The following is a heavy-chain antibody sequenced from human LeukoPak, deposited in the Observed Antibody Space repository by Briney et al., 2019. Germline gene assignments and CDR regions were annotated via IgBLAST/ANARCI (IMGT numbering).Heavy chain of an antibody. V-gene: IGHV4-30-4*01. J-gene: IGHJ4*02. CDR2: IYYSGST. CDR1: GGSISSGDYY. D-gene: IGHD3-10*01. Sequence: SETLSLTCTVSGGSISSGDYYWGWIRQPPGKGLEWIGYIYYSGSTYYNPSLKSRVTISVDTSKNQFSLKLSSVTAADTAVYYCARGTQFMVRGVTSFDYWGQGTLVTVSS. CDR3: ARGTQFMVRGVTSFDY.